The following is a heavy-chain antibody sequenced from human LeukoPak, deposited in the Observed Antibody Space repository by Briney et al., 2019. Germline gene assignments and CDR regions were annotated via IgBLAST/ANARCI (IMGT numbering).Heavy chain of an antibody. J-gene: IGHJ4*02. V-gene: IGHV3-74*01. CDR2: INSDGSST. Sequence: GGSLRLSCAASGFTFSSYWMHWVRQAPGNGLVWVSRINSDGSSTSYADSVKGRFTISRDNAKSTLYLQMNSLRAEDTAVYYCARDNRHSSSSTPDYWGQGTLVTVSS. D-gene: IGHD6-6*01. CDR3: ARDNRHSSSSTPDY. CDR1: GFTFSSYW.